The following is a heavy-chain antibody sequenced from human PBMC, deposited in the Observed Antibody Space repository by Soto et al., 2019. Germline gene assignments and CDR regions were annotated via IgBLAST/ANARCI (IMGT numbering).Heavy chain of an antibody. D-gene: IGHD3-10*01. Sequence: SETLSLTCTVSGGSISSYYWSWIRQPPGKGLEWIGYIYYSGSTNYNPSLKSRVTISVDTSKNQFSLKLSSVTAADTAVYYCARGAPYGSGSHYTESIQHWGQGTLVTVSS. CDR2: IYYSGST. CDR3: ARGAPYGSGSHYTESIQH. CDR1: GGSISSYY. V-gene: IGHV4-59*12. J-gene: IGHJ1*01.